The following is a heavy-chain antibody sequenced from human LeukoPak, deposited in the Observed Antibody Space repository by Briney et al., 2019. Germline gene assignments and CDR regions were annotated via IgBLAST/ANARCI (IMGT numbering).Heavy chain of an antibody. CDR3: ARGSYSSSWSTAPFDP. CDR1: GGSFSDYY. J-gene: IGHJ5*02. D-gene: IGHD6-13*01. CDR2: MSPSGSS. Sequence: SETLSLTCAVYGGSFSDYYWTWIRQTPGKGLEWIGEMSPSGSSNYNPSLKGRVTISVDTSKNQFSLMLRSVTAADTAVYYCARGSYSSSWSTAPFDPWGQGTLVTVSS. V-gene: IGHV4-34*01.